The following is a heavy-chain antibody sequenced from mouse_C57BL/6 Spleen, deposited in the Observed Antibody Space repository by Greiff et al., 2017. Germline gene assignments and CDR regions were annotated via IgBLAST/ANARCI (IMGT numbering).Heavy chain of an antibody. V-gene: IGHV1-19*01. D-gene: IGHD2-1*01. CDR2: INPYNGGT. CDR1: GYTFTDYY. CDR3: ARGGGNPYMDY. J-gene: IGHJ4*01. Sequence: VQLQQSGPVLVKPGASVKMSCKASGYTFTDYYMNWVKQSHGKSLEWIGVINPYNGGTSYNQKFKGKATLTVDKSSSTAYMELNSLTSEDSAVYYCARGGGNPYMDYWGQGTSVTVSS.